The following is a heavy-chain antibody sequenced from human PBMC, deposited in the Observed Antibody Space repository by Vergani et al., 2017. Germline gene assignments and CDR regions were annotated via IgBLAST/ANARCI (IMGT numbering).Heavy chain of an antibody. V-gene: IGHV3-7*01. CDR1: GFTFSSYW. Sequence: EVQLVESGGGLVQPGGSLRLSCAASGFTFSSYWMSWVRQAPGKGLEWVANIKQDGSEKYYVDSVKGRFTISRDNAKNSLYLQMNRLRAEDTAVYYCARDSTRYPRAVGIDYWGQGTLVTVSS. CDR3: ARDSTRYPRAVGIDY. D-gene: IGHD1-14*01. CDR2: IKQDGSEK. J-gene: IGHJ4*02.